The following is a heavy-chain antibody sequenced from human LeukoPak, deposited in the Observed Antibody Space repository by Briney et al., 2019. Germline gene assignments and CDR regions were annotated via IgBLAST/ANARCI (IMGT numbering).Heavy chain of an antibody. V-gene: IGHV4-38-2*01. CDR1: GYSISSGYY. CDR3: ARAGIGSSGYFDY. D-gene: IGHD3-22*01. Sequence: PSETLSLTCAVSGYSISSGYYWGWIRQPPGQGLEWIGNIYHSGSTYYNPSLKSRLTISVDTSKNQFSLKLSSVTAADTAVYYCARAGIGSSGYFDYWGQGTLVTVSS. CDR2: IYHSGST. J-gene: IGHJ4*02.